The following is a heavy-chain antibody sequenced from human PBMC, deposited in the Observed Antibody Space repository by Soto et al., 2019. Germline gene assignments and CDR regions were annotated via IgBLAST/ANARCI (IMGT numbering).Heavy chain of an antibody. J-gene: IGHJ4*02. D-gene: IGHD3-16*01. CDR1: GGSFSGYY. Sequence: SETLSLTCAVYGGSFSGYYWNWIRQPPGKGLEWIGEINHSGSTNYNPSLKSRVTISLDTSKNQFSLKLSSMTAADTAVYYCALRLGDPGRLYFDYWGQGTLVTVSS. CDR2: INHSGST. V-gene: IGHV4-34*01. CDR3: ALRLGDPGRLYFDY.